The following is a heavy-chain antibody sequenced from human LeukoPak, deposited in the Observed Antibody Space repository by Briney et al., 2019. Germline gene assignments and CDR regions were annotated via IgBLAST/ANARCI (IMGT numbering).Heavy chain of an antibody. CDR3: VPSANYYYFDY. Sequence: GASVKVSCKASGYTFTNYYMHWVRQGPGLGFEWMGWINPKSGGTSYPQKFQGRLTITRDTSISTAYMELSRLGSDDTAVYYCVPSANYYYFDYWGQGTLVTVAS. V-gene: IGHV1-2*02. CDR2: INPKSGGT. J-gene: IGHJ4*02. CDR1: GYTFTNYY. D-gene: IGHD4/OR15-4a*01.